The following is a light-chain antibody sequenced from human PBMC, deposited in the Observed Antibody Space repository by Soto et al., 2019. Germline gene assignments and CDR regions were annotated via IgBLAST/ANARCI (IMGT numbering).Light chain of an antibody. CDR2: WAS. Sequence: DIVMTQSPDSLAVSRGERATINCRSSQSVLYSSNNKNYLAWYQQKPGQPPKLLIYWASTRESGVPHRFSGSGSGTEFTLTISSLQAEDVAVYYCQQYYSFPLTFGGGTKVEIK. V-gene: IGKV4-1*01. J-gene: IGKJ4*01. CDR1: QSVLYSSNNKNY. CDR3: QQYYSFPLT.